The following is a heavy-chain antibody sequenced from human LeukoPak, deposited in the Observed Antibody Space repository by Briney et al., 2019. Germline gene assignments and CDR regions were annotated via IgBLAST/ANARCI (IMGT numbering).Heavy chain of an antibody. CDR1: GYTFTSYG. Sequence: GASVTVSCKASGYTFTSYGISWVRQAPGQGLDWMGWISAYNGNTNYAQKLQGRVTMTTDTSTSTAYMELRSLRSDDTAVYYCARVPARIGPQRWVDYWGQGTLVTVSS. D-gene: IGHD3/OR15-3a*01. V-gene: IGHV1-18*01. J-gene: IGHJ4*02. CDR2: ISAYNGNT. CDR3: ARVPARIGPQRWVDY.